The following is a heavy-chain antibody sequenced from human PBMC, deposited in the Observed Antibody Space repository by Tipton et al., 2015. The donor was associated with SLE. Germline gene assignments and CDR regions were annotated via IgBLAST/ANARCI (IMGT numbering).Heavy chain of an antibody. D-gene: IGHD1-26*01. CDR2: IYHSGST. V-gene: IGHV4-38-2*02. Sequence: TLSLTCTVSGYSISSGYYWGWIRQPPGKGLEWIGSIYHSGSTYYNPSLKSRVTISVDTSKNQFSLKLSSVTAADTAVYYCARGGPPLGDWGQGTLVTVSS. CDR1: GYSISSGYY. CDR3: ARGGPPLGD. J-gene: IGHJ4*02.